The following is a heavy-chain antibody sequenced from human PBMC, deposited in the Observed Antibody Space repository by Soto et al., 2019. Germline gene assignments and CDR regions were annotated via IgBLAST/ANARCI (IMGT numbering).Heavy chain of an antibody. J-gene: IGHJ6*02. CDR2: ISAYNGNT. V-gene: IGHV1-18*01. CDR3: ARDLREPSGISYYYGMDV. Sequence: ASVKVSCKASGYTFTSYGISWVRQAPGQGLEWMGWISAYNGNTNYAQKLQGRVTMTTDTSTSTAYMELRSLRSDDTAVYYCARDLREPSGISYYYGMDVWGQGTTVTVSS. D-gene: IGHD3-10*01. CDR1: GYTFTSYG.